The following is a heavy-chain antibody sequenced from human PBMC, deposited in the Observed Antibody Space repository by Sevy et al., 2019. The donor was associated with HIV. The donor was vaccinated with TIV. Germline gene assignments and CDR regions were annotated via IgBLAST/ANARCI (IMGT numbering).Heavy chain of an antibody. CDR3: ASGAYYYASRSQNFDY. V-gene: IGHV3-33*01. CDR1: GFTFSSYG. CDR2: LWYDGTKK. Sequence: GGSLRLSCAASGFTFSSYGMHWVRQAQAKGLDWGPLLWYDGTKKYNEDSVKGRFTISRDNSKNTLYLQMNSLRAEDTAVYYCASGAYYYASRSQNFDYWGPGTLVTVSS. D-gene: IGHD3-10*01. J-gene: IGHJ4*02.